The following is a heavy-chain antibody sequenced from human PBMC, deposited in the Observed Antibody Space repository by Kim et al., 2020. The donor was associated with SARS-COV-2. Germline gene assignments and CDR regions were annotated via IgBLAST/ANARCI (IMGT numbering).Heavy chain of an antibody. D-gene: IGHD2-15*01. J-gene: IGHJ1*01. CDR1: GFTFSSYS. CDR2: ISSDKGHI. Sequence: GGSLRLSCAGSGFTFSSYSMNWVRQAPGKGLEWVSSISSDKGHIYYADSVKGRFTISRDNRKNSLYVQMNSLRPEDTAVYYCGSAPGSGDNRLEYWGRGTLVTVSS. V-gene: IGHV3-21*06. CDR3: GSAPGSGDNRLEY.